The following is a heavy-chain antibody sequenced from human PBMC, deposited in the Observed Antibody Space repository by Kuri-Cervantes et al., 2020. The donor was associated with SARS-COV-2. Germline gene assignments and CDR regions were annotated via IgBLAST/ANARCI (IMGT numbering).Heavy chain of an antibody. CDR2: VRSDGSNK. J-gene: IGHJ4*02. CDR1: GFIFSSYG. D-gene: IGHD1-26*01. V-gene: IGHV3-30*02. Sequence: GSLRLSCAASGFIFSSYGMHWVRQAPGKGLEWVAFVRSDGSNKHYTDSVKGRFTISRDNSKNTLYLQMNSLRPEDTAVYYCAKDDGGSFGLFDNWGQGILVTVSS. CDR3: AKDDGGSFGLFDN.